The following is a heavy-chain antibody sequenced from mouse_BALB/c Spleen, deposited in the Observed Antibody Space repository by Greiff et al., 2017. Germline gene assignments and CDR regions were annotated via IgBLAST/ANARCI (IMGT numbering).Heavy chain of an antibody. CDR2: ISSGGGST. CDR1: GFAFSSYD. D-gene: IGHD2-1*01. CDR3: ARHRGYGNPWFAY. Sequence: EVMLVESGGGLVKPGGSLKLSCAASGFAFSSYDMSWVRQTPEKRLEWVAYISSGGGSTYYPDTVKGRFTISRDNAKNTLYLQMSSLKSEDTAMYYCARHRGYGNPWFAYWGQGTLVTVSA. J-gene: IGHJ3*01. V-gene: IGHV5-12-1*01.